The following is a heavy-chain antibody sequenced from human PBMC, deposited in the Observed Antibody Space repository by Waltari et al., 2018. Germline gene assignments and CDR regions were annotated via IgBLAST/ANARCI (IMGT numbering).Heavy chain of an antibody. J-gene: IGHJ5*02. CDR2: ISSNGVST. V-gene: IGHV3-64*01. Sequence: EVQLVESGGGLVQRGGSLRRSCAASGFPLSGHAMFWVRQAPGKGLEYVSGISSNGVSTYYASSVKARFTISRDNSKNTLYLQMGSLRPEDTAVYYCARLLGETTGWFDPWGQGTLVTISS. CDR1: GFPLSGHA. CDR3: ARLLGETTGWFDP. D-gene: IGHD3-16*01.